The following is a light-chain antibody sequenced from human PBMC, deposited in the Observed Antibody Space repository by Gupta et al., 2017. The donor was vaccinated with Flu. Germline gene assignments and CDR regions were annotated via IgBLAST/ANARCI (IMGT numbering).Light chain of an antibody. V-gene: IGKV2-30*02. CDR2: RGS. CDR1: QSLVHSNGNTY. CDR3: LQGTHWPT. Sequence: PVTLGQPAAISCRSSQSLVHSNGNTYLTWFQQRPGQSPRRLIYRGSNRDSGVPDRFSGSGSGXDFTLKXSRVEAEDVGVYYCLQGTHWPTFGXGTKVEIK. J-gene: IGKJ1*01.